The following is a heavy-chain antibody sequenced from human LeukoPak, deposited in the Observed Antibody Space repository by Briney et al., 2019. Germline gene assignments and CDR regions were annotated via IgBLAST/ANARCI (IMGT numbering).Heavy chain of an antibody. V-gene: IGHV4-61*02. D-gene: IGHD6-13*01. CDR1: GDSISSGSFY. J-gene: IGHJ4*02. CDR3: ARAIAAAGIAFDY. CDR2: VSSSGRT. Sequence: SQTLSLTCTVSGDSISSGSFYWSWIRQAAGKGLEWIGRVSSSGRTTYNPSLKSRLTISITTSKNQFSLKVTSVTASDTAMYYCARAIAAAGIAFDYWGQGTLVTVSS.